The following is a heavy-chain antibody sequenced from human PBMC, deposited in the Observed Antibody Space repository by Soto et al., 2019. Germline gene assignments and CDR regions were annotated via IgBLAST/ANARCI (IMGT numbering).Heavy chain of an antibody. D-gene: IGHD3-10*01. CDR3: ARAMVRGVILLDY. Sequence: SSETLSLSCTVSGGSISSGGYYWSWIRQHPGKGLEWIGYIYYSGSTYYNPSLKSRVTISVDTSKNQFSLKLSSVTAADTAVYYCARAMVRGVILLDYWGQGTLVTVSS. CDR1: GGSISSGGYY. V-gene: IGHV4-31*03. J-gene: IGHJ4*02. CDR2: IYYSGST.